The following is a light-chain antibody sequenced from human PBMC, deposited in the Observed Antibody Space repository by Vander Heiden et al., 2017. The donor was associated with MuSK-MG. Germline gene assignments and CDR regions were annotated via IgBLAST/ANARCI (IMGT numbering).Light chain of an antibody. CDR3: NSRESSGNHLV. CDR1: SLRSYY. J-gene: IGLJ2*01. V-gene: IGLV3-19*01. Sequence: SSELTQAPAVSVALGQTVRHTCQVDSLRSYYASWYQQKTGQDPVLVIYGKNNRPSGIPDRFSGSSSGNTAALTITGAQAEDEADYFCNSRESSGNHLVVGGGNKLTVL. CDR2: GKN.